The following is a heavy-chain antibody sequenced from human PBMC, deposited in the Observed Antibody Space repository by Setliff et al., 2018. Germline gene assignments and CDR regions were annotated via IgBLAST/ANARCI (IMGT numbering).Heavy chain of an antibody. J-gene: IGHJ5*02. Sequence: ASVKVSCKASGYSFLSYGITWVRQAPGQGLEWMGWINPNSGDTHSAQKFQGRVTMTRDTSINTAYMELSSLTSDDTAFYYCVRSGKFGMRFWFDQWGQGTLVTVSS. CDR3: VRSGKFGMRFWFDQ. CDR1: GYSFLSYG. CDR2: INPNSGDT. D-gene: IGHD1-26*01. V-gene: IGHV1-2*02.